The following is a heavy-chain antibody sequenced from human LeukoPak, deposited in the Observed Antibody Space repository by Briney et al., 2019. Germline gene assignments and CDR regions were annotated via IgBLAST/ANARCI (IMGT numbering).Heavy chain of an antibody. J-gene: IGHJ3*02. Sequence: GGSLRLSCAASGFTFSSYAMSWVSKAPGKGLDWVSAISGSGGSTYYADSVKGRFTISRDNSKNTLYLQMNSLRADDTAVYYFANIAIASPIWGQGIMVTVSS. CDR2: ISGSGGST. V-gene: IGHV3-23*01. D-gene: IGHD2-2*01. CDR3: ANIAIASPI. CDR1: GFTFSSYA.